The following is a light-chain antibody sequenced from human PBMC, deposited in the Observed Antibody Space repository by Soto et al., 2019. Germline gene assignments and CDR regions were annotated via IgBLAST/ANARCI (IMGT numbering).Light chain of an antibody. V-gene: IGKV1-9*01. Sequence: DIQLTQTPSFLSASVGDRVTMTCRTSQGISSYLAWYQQKPGKAPKLLIYAASTLQSGVPLRFSGSGSGTSFSLTISSLQPEDFATYYCQQLLSYPITFGQGTRLEIK. CDR3: QQLLSYPIT. CDR1: QGISSY. J-gene: IGKJ5*01. CDR2: AAS.